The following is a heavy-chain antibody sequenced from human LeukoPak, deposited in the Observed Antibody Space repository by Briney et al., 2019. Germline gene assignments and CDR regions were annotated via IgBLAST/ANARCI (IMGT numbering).Heavy chain of an antibody. V-gene: IGHV1-18*01. Sequence: RASVKVSYKASGYTFTIYGISWVRQAPGQGLEWMGWISAYNGNTNYAQKLQGRVTMTTDTSTSTAYMELRSLRSDDTAVYYCARDLRYSSGLYYFYYWGQGTLVTVSS. CDR1: GYTFTIYG. J-gene: IGHJ4*02. CDR3: ARDLRYSSGLYYFYY. CDR2: ISAYNGNT. D-gene: IGHD6-19*01.